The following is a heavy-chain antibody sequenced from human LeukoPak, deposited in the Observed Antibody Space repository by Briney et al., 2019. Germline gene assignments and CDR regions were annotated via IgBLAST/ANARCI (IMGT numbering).Heavy chain of an antibody. Sequence: PSETLSLTPTVSRASISSYYWSWVRQPPRKGLWNIGYIYYSGRTNYNPSLKSRVTISVDTSKNQFSLKLSSVTAADTAVCYCARLGLAARPNPFDLWGRGTLVTVSS. J-gene: IGHJ2*01. D-gene: IGHD6-6*01. CDR3: ARLGLAARPNPFDL. V-gene: IGHV4-59*08. CDR2: IYYSGRT. CDR1: RASISSYY.